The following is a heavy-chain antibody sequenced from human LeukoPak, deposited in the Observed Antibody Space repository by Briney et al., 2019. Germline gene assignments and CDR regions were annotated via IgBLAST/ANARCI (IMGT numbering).Heavy chain of an antibody. Sequence: PGGSLRLSCAASGLTVSSNYMSWVRQAPGKGLEWVSVIYSGGSTYYADSVKGRFTISRDNSKNTLYLQMNSLRAEDTAVYYCARIPLSYGSGSYTNYYFDYWGQGTLVTVSS. CDR1: GLTVSSNY. V-gene: IGHV3-53*01. CDR2: IYSGGST. CDR3: ARIPLSYGSGSYTNYYFDY. J-gene: IGHJ4*02. D-gene: IGHD3-10*01.